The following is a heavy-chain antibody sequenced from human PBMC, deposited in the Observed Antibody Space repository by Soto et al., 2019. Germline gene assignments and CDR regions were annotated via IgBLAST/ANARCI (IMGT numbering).Heavy chain of an antibody. Sequence: PSETLSLTCTVPGGSISSGDYYWSWIRQPPGKGLEWIGYIYYSGSTYYNPSLKSRVTISVDTSKNQFSLKLSSVTAADTAVYYCARLWYYYDSSGYSYYFDYWGQGTLVTVSS. J-gene: IGHJ4*02. CDR2: IYYSGST. CDR1: GGSISSGDYY. D-gene: IGHD3-22*01. V-gene: IGHV4-30-4*01. CDR3: ARLWYYYDSSGYSYYFDY.